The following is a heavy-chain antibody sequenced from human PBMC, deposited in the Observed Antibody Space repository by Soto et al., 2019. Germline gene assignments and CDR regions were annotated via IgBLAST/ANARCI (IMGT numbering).Heavy chain of an antibody. CDR1: GASVTRDGNC. CDR3: ASFSHWANPFDY. Sequence: SETLSLTCSVSGASVTRDGNCWTWIRQPPGKGLEFVASIYHGGSTFYNPSLRSRVTISLDRSKNQFSLNLSSVTAADTAVYYCASFSHWANPFDYWGQGTLVTVSS. J-gene: IGHJ4*02. D-gene: IGHD7-27*01. V-gene: IGHV4-30-2*01. CDR2: IYHGGST.